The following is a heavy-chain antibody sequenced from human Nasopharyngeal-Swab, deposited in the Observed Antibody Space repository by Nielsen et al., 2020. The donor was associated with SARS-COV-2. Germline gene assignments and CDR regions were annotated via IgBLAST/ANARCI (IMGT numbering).Heavy chain of an antibody. CDR3: ARVSPQPVHFDY. J-gene: IGHJ4*02. V-gene: IGHV1-8*01. CDR2: MNPNSGNT. CDR1: GYTFTSYD. D-gene: IGHD6-13*01. Sequence: ASVKVSCKASGYTFTSYDINWVRQATGQGLEWMGWMNPNSGNTGYAQKFQGRVTMTRNTSISTAYMELSSLRSEDTAVYYCARVSPQPVHFDYWGQGTLVTVSS.